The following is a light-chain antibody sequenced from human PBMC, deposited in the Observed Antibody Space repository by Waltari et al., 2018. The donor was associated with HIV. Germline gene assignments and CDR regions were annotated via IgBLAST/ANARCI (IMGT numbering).Light chain of an antibody. CDR1: QSLLYNSNNKNY. Sequence: DSLAVSLGETATLSCKSSQSLLYNSNNKNYLAWYQQKPGQRPKLLIYWASTRESGVPDRFSGSGSGTDFTLTISRLQAEDVALYYCQQYYGIPYTFGQGTKLEIK. CDR3: QQYYGIPYT. J-gene: IGKJ2*01. V-gene: IGKV4-1*01. CDR2: WAS.